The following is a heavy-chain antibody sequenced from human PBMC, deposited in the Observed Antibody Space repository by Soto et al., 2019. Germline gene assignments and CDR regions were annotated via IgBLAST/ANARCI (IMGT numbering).Heavy chain of an antibody. D-gene: IGHD2-8*02. CDR1: GYNFDNYW. V-gene: IGHV5-51*01. CDR3: AAAYSTGPHAFGN. CDR2: IFPGDSDA. J-gene: IGHJ4*02. Sequence: GESLKISCKGSGYNFDNYWIGWVRQMPGKGLEWIGMIFPGDSDAKASQYLQGQITMAVDKSDNSGYLQWWRLKPSDTAFYYCAAAYSTGPHAFGNWGQGTMGTVAS.